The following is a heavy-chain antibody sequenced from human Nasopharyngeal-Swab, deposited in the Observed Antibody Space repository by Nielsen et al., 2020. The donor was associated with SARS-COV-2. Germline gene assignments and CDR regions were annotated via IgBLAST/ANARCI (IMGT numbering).Heavy chain of an antibody. Sequence: GESLKISCEGSGYSFSNYWISWVRQVPGKGLEWMGKVDPGDSYTDYSPSLRGHVTISVDRSISTAYLQWSSLKASDTARYYFAKQYQNYFGSGDYHGAFDIWGQGTMVTVPS. CDR2: VDPGDSYT. V-gene: IGHV5-10-1*01. CDR3: AKQYQNYFGSGDYHGAFDI. CDR1: GYSFSNYW. J-gene: IGHJ3*02. D-gene: IGHD3-10*01.